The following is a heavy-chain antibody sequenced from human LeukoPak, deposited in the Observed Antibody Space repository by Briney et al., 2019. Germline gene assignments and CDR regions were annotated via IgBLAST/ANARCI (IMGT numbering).Heavy chain of an antibody. V-gene: IGHV3-23*01. CDR1: GGSISSGGYY. J-gene: IGHJ4*02. CDR3: AKDLSGQRWINYFDY. CDR2: ISGSGGST. D-gene: IGHD2-15*01. Sequence: ETLSLTCTVSGGSISSGGYYWSWVRQAPGKGLEWVSAISGSGGSTYYADSVKGRFTISRDNSKNTLYLQMNSLRAEDTAVYYCAKDLSGQRWINYFDYWGQGTLVTVSS.